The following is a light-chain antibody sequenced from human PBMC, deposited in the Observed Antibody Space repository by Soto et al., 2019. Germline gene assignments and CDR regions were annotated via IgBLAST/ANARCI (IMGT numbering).Light chain of an antibody. CDR2: GNS. V-gene: IGLV1-40*01. Sequence: QSVLTQPPSVSGAPGQRVTISCTGSSSNIGAGYDVHWYQQLPGTAPKLLIYGNSNRPSGVPDRFSVSKSGTSASLAITGLQAEDEADYYCQSYDSGLSALFGGGTKLTVL. J-gene: IGLJ2*01. CDR1: SSNIGAGYD. CDR3: QSYDSGLSAL.